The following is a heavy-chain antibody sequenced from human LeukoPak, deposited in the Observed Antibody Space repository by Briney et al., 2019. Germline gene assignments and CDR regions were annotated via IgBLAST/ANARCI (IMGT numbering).Heavy chain of an antibody. CDR1: DYSISSDYY. CDR2: IYHSGTA. Sequence: SETLSLTCGVSDYSISSDYYWGWIRQPPGKGLEWIGSIYHSGTAYYNPSLNSRVTISVDTSKNQFSLKLNSVTAADTAVYYCARVWGYTYGYFDYWGQGTLVAVSS. V-gene: IGHV4-38-2*01. J-gene: IGHJ4*02. CDR3: ARVWGYTYGYFDY. D-gene: IGHD5-18*01.